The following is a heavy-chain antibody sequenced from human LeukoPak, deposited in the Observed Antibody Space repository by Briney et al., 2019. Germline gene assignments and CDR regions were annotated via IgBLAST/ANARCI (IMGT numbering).Heavy chain of an antibody. CDR2: ISGSGGST. CDR3: TREIIYCSGGSCYGWFDP. CDR1: GFTFSSYA. V-gene: IGHV3-23*01. Sequence: GGSLRLSCAASGFTFSSYAMSWVRQAPGKGLEWVSAISGSGGSTYYADSVKGRFTISRDNSKNTLYLQMNSLRAEDTAVYYCTREIIYCSGGSCYGWFDPWGQGTLVTVSS. J-gene: IGHJ5*02. D-gene: IGHD2-15*01.